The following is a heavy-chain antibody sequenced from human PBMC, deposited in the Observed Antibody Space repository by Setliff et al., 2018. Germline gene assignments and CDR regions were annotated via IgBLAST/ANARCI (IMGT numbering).Heavy chain of an antibody. D-gene: IGHD3-10*01. J-gene: IGHJ6*03. CDR3: AKDDSSGPFYFSMDA. Sequence: SLKISCAASGFSFGDYAMHWVRQAPGKGLQWVSSVSWNGGDIVYADLVKGRFTVSRDNGRNSLYLQLNSLRPDDTAVYYCAKDDSSGPFYFSMDAWGKGTTVTVSS. CDR1: GFSFGDYA. V-gene: IGHV3-9*01. CDR2: VSWNGGDI.